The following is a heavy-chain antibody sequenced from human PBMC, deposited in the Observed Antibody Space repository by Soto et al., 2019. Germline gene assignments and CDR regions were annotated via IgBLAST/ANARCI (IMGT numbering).Heavy chain of an antibody. D-gene: IGHD3-9*01. CDR1: GFSLSTSGVG. CDR2: IYWDDDK. J-gene: IGHJ5*02. CDR3: AHSGYDILTRYYRLNWFDP. Sequence: QITLKESGPTLVKPTQTLTLTCTFSGFSLSTSGVGVGWIRQPPGKALEWLALIYWDDDKRYSPSLKSRLTITKDTSKNQVVLTMTNMDPVDTATYYCAHSGYDILTRYYRLNWFDPWGQGTLVTVSS. V-gene: IGHV2-5*02.